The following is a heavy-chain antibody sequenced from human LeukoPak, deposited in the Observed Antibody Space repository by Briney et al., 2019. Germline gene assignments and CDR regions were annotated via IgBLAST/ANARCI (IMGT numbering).Heavy chain of an antibody. CDR2: IIPIFGTA. D-gene: IGHD3-22*01. Sequence: SVKVSCKASGGTFNSYAISWVRQAPGQGLEWMGGIIPIFGTANHAQKFQGRVTVTTDESTSTAYMELSSLRSEDTAVYYCARARSPSSGYLLRDHNWFDPWGQGTLVTVSS. V-gene: IGHV1-69*05. CDR1: GGTFNSYA. J-gene: IGHJ5*02. CDR3: ARARSPSSGYLLRDHNWFDP.